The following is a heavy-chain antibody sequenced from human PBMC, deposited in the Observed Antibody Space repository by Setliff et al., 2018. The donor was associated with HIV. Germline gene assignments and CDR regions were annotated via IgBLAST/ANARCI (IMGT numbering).Heavy chain of an antibody. CDR2: IKQDGSEK. D-gene: IGHD3-10*01. CDR1: GFTFSSYW. J-gene: IGHJ5*02. V-gene: IGHV3-7*01. CDR3: ARGGPLITMVRGVLRWFDP. Sequence: SGGSLRLSCAASGFTFSSYWMSWVRQAPGKGLEWVANIKQDGSEKYYVDSVKGRFTISRDNAKNSLYLQMNSLRAEDTAVYYCARGGPLITMVRGVLRWFDPWGQGTLVTVSS.